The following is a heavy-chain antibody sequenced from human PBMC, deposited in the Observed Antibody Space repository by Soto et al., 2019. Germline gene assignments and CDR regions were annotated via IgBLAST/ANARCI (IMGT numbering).Heavy chain of an antibody. V-gene: IGHV3-23*01. CDR1: GFTFSSYA. J-gene: IGHJ4*02. CDR3: AKGQGWSYYYDS. CDR2: IGGSGGT. Sequence: EVQLLESGGGLVQPGGSPTLSCAASGFTFSSYAMSWVRLAPGKGLEWFSSIGGSGGTYYADSVKGRCAISRDNSKNMLYLHLNSLRAEDTAMYYCAKGQGWSYYYDSWGQGTLVTVSS. D-gene: IGHD2-15*01.